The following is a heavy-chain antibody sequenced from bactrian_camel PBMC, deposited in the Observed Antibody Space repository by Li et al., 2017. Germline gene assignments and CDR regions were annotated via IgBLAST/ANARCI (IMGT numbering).Heavy chain of an antibody. Sequence: QLVESGGGSVQAGGSLRVSCRASGYTYSSKLMAWFRQVPGKEREPVAAIYTGGGTDNYYADSVKTRFSISQDRAQNTLYLQMNSLKPEDTAMYYCAAFGAGEGTGAPCADFGYWGQGTQVTVS. CDR1: GYTYSSKL. J-gene: IGHJ6*01. V-gene: IGHV3S28*01. CDR2: IYTGGGTDN. D-gene: IGHD8*01. CDR3: AAFGAGEGTGAPCADFGY.